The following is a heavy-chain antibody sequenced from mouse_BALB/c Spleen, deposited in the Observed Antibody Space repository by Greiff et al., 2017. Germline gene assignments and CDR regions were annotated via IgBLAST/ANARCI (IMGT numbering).Heavy chain of an antibody. CDR3: ARDSSYDGYYGGFAY. CDR2: IWAGGST. D-gene: IGHD2-3*01. Sequence: VKLMESGPGLVAPSQSLSITCTVSGFSLTSYGVHWVRQPPGKGLEWLGVIWAGGSTNYNSALMSRLSISKDNSKSQVFLKMNSLQTDDTAMYYCARDSSYDGYYGGFAYWGQGTLVTVSA. J-gene: IGHJ3*01. CDR1: GFSLTSYG. V-gene: IGHV2-9*02.